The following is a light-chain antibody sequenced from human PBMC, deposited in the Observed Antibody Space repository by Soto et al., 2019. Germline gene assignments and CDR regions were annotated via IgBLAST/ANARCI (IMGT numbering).Light chain of an antibody. CDR3: SSYTSSSTVV. Sequence: QSALTQPASVSGSPGQSITISCTGTSSDVGGYNYVSWYQQHPGKAPKLMIYDVSNRPSGVSNRFSGSKSGNTASLTISGLQADDEDDYYCSSYTSSSTVVVGGGTK. CDR2: DVS. V-gene: IGLV2-14*01. J-gene: IGLJ2*01. CDR1: SSDVGGYNY.